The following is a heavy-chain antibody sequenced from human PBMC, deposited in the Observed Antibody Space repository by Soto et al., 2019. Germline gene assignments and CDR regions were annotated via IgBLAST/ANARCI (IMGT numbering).Heavy chain of an antibody. Sequence: RASVKVSCKASGYTFTSYGISWVRQAPGQGLEWMGWISAYNGNTNYAQKLQGRVTMTTDTSTSTAYMELRSLRSDDTAVYYCARAQHDYSNYGDYYYYGMDVWGQGTTVTVSS. CDR1: GYTFTSYG. D-gene: IGHD4-4*01. V-gene: IGHV1-18*04. CDR2: ISAYNGNT. J-gene: IGHJ6*02. CDR3: ARAQHDYSNYGDYYYYGMDV.